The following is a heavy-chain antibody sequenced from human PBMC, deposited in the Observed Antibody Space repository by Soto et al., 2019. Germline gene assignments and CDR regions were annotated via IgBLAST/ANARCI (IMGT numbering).Heavy chain of an antibody. CDR3: ARRVVRGTYYDFWSGYAR. Sequence: QVQLVQSGAEVKKPGSSVKVSCKTSGGTFSSYAISWVRQAPGQGLEWMGGIIPIFGTANYAQKFQGRVTITADESTSTAYMELSSLRSEDTAVYYCARRVVRGTYYDFWSGYARWGQGTLVTVSS. V-gene: IGHV1-69*12. D-gene: IGHD3-3*01. J-gene: IGHJ4*02. CDR1: GGTFSSYA. CDR2: IIPIFGTA.